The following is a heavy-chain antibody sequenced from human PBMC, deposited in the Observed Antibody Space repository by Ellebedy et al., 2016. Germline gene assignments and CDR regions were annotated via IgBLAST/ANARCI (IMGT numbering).Heavy chain of an antibody. V-gene: IGHV4-31*03. Sequence: LRLXCTVSGDSFSNVNFYWNWIRQCPGKGLEWIGYSYSIGSTYYNPSLKSRVTISLHTSENQFSLKLNSVTAADTAVYYCTRGGQRGFQDVWGQGTLVTVSS. D-gene: IGHD2-21*01. CDR1: GDSFSNVNFY. CDR3: TRGGQRGFQDV. CDR2: SYSIGST. J-gene: IGHJ4*02.